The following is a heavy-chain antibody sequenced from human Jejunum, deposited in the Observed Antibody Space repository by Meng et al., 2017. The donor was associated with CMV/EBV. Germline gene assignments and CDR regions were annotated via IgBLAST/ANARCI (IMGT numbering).Heavy chain of an antibody. J-gene: IGHJ5*02. V-gene: IGHV3-21*01. CDR1: TFSNST. CDR3: ARYGITGTRWGGWFDP. Sequence: TFSNSTINWVRQAPGKGLEWVSSISSSGIYIHYADSVKGRFTISRDNARNSLFLQMNSLRAEDTAVYYCARYGITGTRWGGWFDPWGQGTRVTVSS. D-gene: IGHD1/OR15-1a*01. CDR2: ISSSGIYI.